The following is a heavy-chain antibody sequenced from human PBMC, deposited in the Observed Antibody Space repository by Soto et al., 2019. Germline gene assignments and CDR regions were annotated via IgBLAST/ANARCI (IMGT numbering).Heavy chain of an antibody. V-gene: IGHV1-18*01. CDR1: GYTFTSYG. CDR2: ILTHNGNT. D-gene: IGHD1-1*01. Sequence: QVQLVQSGAEVKKPGASVKVSCKASGYTFTSYGISWVRQAPGQGLEWMGWILTHNGNTNYAQKLQGRVTITRHTSTSTAYMELRSLRSDVTAVYYCARGGTPIAPWGQGTLVTVSS. J-gene: IGHJ5*02. CDR3: ARGGTPIAP.